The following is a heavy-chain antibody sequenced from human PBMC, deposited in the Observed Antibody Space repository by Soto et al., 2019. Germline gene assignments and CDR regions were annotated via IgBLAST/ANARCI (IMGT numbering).Heavy chain of an antibody. V-gene: IGHV1-3*01. CDR1: GYTFPRYA. Sequence: ASVKVSCKASGYTFPRYAMNWVRQAPGQSPGWMGWINPGNGNTKYSQRFQGRVTITRDTSASTAYMELSSLTSEDTAVYYCARRGALTSYYYGYYFDYWGQGTLVTVSS. CDR2: INPGNGNT. D-gene: IGHD3-9*01. J-gene: IGHJ4*02. CDR3: ARRGALTSYYYGYYFDY.